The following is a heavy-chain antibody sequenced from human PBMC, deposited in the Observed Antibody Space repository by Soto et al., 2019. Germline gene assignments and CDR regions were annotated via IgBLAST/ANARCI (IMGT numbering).Heavy chain of an antibody. J-gene: IGHJ6*02. D-gene: IGHD3-3*01. CDR1: VDSISTSNG. V-gene: IGHV4-4*02. Sequence: SSTCAGCVDSISTSNGLSWFRQPPGTGLEWIWEIYHSGSTNYNPSLKSRVTISVDKSKNQFSLKLSSVTAEDTYVYYCARRARHYDVWSGRYYYHYGRGGWDQGTTGSVSS. CDR3: ARRARHYDVWSGRYYYHYGRGG. CDR2: IYHSGST.